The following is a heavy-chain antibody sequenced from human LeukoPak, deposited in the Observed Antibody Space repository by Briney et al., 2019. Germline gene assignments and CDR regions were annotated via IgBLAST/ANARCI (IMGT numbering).Heavy chain of an antibody. CDR1: GFTFSSYG. V-gene: IGHV3-23*01. Sequence: PGGSLRLSCAASGFTFSSYGMSWVRQAPGKGLEWVSAISGSGGSTYYADSVKGRFTISRDNSKNTLYLQMNSLRAEDTAVYYCARDLLAGDTGYYMDVWGKGTTVTISS. J-gene: IGHJ6*03. D-gene: IGHD5-18*01. CDR3: ARDLLAGDTGYYMDV. CDR2: ISGSGGST.